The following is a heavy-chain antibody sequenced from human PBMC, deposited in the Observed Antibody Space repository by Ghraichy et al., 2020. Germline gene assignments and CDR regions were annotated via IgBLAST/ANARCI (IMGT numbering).Heavy chain of an antibody. Sequence: ASVNVSCQASGYTFTSYDINWVRQATGQGPEWMGWMNPNSGNTGYAQRFQGRVTMTRNSSISTAYMELRSLRSEDTAVYYCARGYSSSSELDYWGQGTLVTVSS. V-gene: IGHV1-8*01. J-gene: IGHJ4*02. CDR3: ARGYSSSSELDY. CDR2: MNPNSGNT. D-gene: IGHD6-6*01. CDR1: GYTFTSYD.